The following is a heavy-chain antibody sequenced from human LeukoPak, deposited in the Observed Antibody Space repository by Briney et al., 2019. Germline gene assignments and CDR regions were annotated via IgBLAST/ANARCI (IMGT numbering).Heavy chain of an antibody. CDR3: ARGPPNWGYDY. CDR1: GCTFTSYD. CDR2: MSPNSGDT. J-gene: IGHJ4*02. D-gene: IGHD7-27*01. Sequence: ASVTVSCTASGCTFTSYDFNWVRQATGQRPEWMGWMSPNSGDTGYAQKFQDRVTMTRNTSISTAYMELGSLRSDDAAVYYCARGPPNWGYDYWGPGTLITVSS. V-gene: IGHV1-8*01.